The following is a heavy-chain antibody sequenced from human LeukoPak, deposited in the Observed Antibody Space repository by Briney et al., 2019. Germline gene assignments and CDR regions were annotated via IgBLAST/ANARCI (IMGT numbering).Heavy chain of an antibody. CDR1: GGSFSGYY. V-gene: IGHV4-34*01. CDR2: INHSGST. D-gene: IGHD3-10*01. J-gene: IGHJ4*02. Sequence: SETLSLSCAVYGGSFSGYYWSWVRQPPGKGLEWIGEINHSGSTNYNPSLKSRVTISVDTSKNQFSLKLSSVTAADTAVYYCAKDLSRGRGFGRVDYWGQGTLVTVSS. CDR3: AKDLSRGRGFGRVDY.